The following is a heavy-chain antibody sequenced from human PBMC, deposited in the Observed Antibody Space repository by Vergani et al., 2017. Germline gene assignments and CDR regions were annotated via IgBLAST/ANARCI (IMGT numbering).Heavy chain of an antibody. CDR3: AKDVIRNYDFWSGYYTD. Sequence: VQLVQSGAEVKKPGSSVKVSCKASGGTFSSYAMSWVRQAPGKGLEWVSAISGSGGSTYYADSVKGRFTISRDTSKNTLYLQMNSLRAEDTAVYYCAKDVIRNYDFWSGYYTDWGQGTLVTVSS. CDR2: ISGSGGST. D-gene: IGHD3-3*01. CDR1: GGTFSSYA. J-gene: IGHJ4*02. V-gene: IGHV3-23*04.